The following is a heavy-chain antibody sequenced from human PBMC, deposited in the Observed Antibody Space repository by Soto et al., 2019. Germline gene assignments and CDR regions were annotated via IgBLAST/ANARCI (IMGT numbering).Heavy chain of an antibody. CDR3: ARALWAAGGSFDSFDI. D-gene: IGHD1-26*01. CDR2: IWYEGSNK. CDR1: GFTFSSYG. J-gene: IGHJ3*02. V-gene: IGHV3-33*01. Sequence: QVQLVESGGGVVQPGRSLRLSCAASGFTFSSYGMHWVRQAPGKGLEWVAVIWYEGSNKYYAASVKGRFTISRDNSKHTVYLQLNTLSAEDKAVYYCARALWAAGGSFDSFDIWGHGTMVAVSS.